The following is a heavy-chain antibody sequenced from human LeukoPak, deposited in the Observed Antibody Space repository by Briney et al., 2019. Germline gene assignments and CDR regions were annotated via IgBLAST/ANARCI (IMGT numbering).Heavy chain of an antibody. V-gene: IGHV3-7*01. CDR3: VRYRDCEYGF. CDR1: GFTFSSYG. Sequence: GGSLRLSCAGSGFTFSSYGMIWVRQAPGKGLEWVANINQDGSAKYYVDSVKGRFTISRDNTKSFMYLEMNSLRAEDTGLYYCVRYRDCEYGFWGQGRWVTVAS. J-gene: IGHJ4*02. CDR2: INQDGSAK. D-gene: IGHD4/OR15-4a*01.